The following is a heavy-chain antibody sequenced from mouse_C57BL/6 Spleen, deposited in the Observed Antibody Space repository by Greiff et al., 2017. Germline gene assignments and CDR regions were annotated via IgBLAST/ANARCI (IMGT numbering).Heavy chain of an antibody. J-gene: IGHJ4*01. CDR1: GFSLTSYG. D-gene: IGHD2-13*01. CDR2: IWRGGST. CDR3: AKKGDPGNAMDY. Sequence: VQLQESGPGLVQPSQSLSITCTVSGFSLTSYGVHWVRQSPGKGLEWLGVIWRGGSTDYNAAFMSRLSITKDNSKSQVFFKMNSLQADDTAIYYCAKKGDPGNAMDYWGQGTSVTVSS. V-gene: IGHV2-5*01.